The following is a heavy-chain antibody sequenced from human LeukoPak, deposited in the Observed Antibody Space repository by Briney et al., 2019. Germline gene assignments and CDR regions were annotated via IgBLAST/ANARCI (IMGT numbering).Heavy chain of an antibody. V-gene: IGHV1-69*13. D-gene: IGHD3-22*01. CDR3: ASGDYYDSLMFEYFQH. Sequence: SVKVSCKASGGTFSSYAISWVRQAPGPGLEWMGGIIPIFGTANYAQKFQGRVTITADESTSTAYMELSSLRSEDTAVYYCASGDYYDSLMFEYFQHWGQGTLVTVSS. CDR1: GGTFSSYA. CDR2: IIPIFGTA. J-gene: IGHJ1*01.